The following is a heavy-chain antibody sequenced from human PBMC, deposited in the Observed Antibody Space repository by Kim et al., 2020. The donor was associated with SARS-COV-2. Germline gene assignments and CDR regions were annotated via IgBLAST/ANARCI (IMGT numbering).Heavy chain of an antibody. CDR2: ISSSSSAI. V-gene: IGHV3-48*02. CDR1: GFTFSTYN. CDR3: ARRSCGGISRVSNFDY. J-gene: IGHJ4*02. D-gene: IGHD2-21*01. Sequence: GGSLRLSCAASGFTFSTYNMNWVRQAPGKGLEWVSYISSSSSAIHYAESVKGRFTISRDNAKNSLYLQMNSLRDEDTAVYYCARRSCGGISRVSNFDYWGQGTLVTVSS.